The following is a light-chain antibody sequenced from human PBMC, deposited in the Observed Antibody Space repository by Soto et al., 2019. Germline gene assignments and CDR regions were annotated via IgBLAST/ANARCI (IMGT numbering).Light chain of an antibody. CDR1: SSDVGGYNY. J-gene: IGLJ3*02. CDR2: EVS. V-gene: IGLV2-8*01. CDR3: SLYAGSNNLV. Sequence: QSALTQPPSASGSPGQSVTISCTGTSSDVGGYNYVSWYQQHPGKAPKLMIYEVSKRPSGVPDRFSGSKSGNTASLTVSGLQAEYEADYYCSLYAGSNNLVFGGGTKVTVL.